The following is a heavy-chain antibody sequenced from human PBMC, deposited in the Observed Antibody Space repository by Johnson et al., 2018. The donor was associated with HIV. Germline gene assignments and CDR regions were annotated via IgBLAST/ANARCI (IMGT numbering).Heavy chain of an antibody. D-gene: IGHD6-6*01. CDR2: ISCSGAST. Sequence: VQLVESGGDLIQPGGSLRLSCAASGFTFSSNAMSWVRQAPGKGLEWVSVISCSGASTYHADSVKGRFTISRDNSKNTLYLQMNSLRAEDTAVYYCAREYSSLSQGAFDIWGQGTMVTVSS. CDR1: GFTFSSNA. J-gene: IGHJ3*02. CDR3: AREYSSLSQGAFDI. V-gene: IGHV3-23*04.